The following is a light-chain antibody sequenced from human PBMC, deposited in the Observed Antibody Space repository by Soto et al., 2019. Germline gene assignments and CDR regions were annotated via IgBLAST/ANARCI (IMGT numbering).Light chain of an antibody. CDR3: QQVKTFPRT. CDR2: SAS. J-gene: IGKJ1*01. Sequence: DIQINQSSSSMSASVGDRVTITCRASQDIGSQLGWYQQKPGKAPKLLIHSASTLQRGVPFRFSGSGSGTEFTLTISSLQSEDFATYYRQQVKTFPRTFGQGTKVDIK. V-gene: IGKV1-12*01. CDR1: QDIGSQ.